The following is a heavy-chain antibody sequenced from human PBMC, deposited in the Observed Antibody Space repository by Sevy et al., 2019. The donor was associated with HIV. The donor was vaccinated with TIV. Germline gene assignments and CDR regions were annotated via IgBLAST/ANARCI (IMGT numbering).Heavy chain of an antibody. CDR3: AKTEYTSGWFY. D-gene: IGHD6-19*01. J-gene: IGHJ4*02. Sequence: GGSLRLSCPTSGFSFYTYAMTWVRQAPGKGLEWVASITDNGAMTFYADSVKGRFTISRDNSQSTRFLHMNSLIGDDTAVYFCAKTEYTSGWFYWGQGTLVTVSS. CDR1: GFSFYTYA. CDR2: ITDNGAMT. V-gene: IGHV3-23*01.